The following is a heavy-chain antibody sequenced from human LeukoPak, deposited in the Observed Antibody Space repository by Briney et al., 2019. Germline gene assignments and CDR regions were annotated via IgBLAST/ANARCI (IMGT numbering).Heavy chain of an antibody. CDR1: GGSFSGYY. CDR3: SRESGAFSPFGY. D-gene: IGHD1-26*01. CDR2: ISLSGLT. Sequence: KPSETLSLTCAVYGGSFSGYYWSWIRQPPGQGLEWIGEISLSGLTNYNPSLKSRVTMSLDKSKNHLSLNLTSVTAADTAVYYCSRESGAFSPFGYWGQGTLVTVSS. J-gene: IGHJ4*02. V-gene: IGHV4-34*01.